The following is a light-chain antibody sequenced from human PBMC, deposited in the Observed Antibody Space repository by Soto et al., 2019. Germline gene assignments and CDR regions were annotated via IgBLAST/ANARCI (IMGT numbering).Light chain of an antibody. CDR1: QSVSSSY. CDR2: GAS. Sequence: EIVLTQSPCTLSLYPGERATLSCRASQSVSSSYLAWYQQKPGQAPRLLIYGASSRATGIPDRFSGSGSGTDFTLTISRLEPEDFAVYYCQQYGSSPQWTFGQGTKVDIK. J-gene: IGKJ1*01. CDR3: QQYGSSPQWT. V-gene: IGKV3-20*01.